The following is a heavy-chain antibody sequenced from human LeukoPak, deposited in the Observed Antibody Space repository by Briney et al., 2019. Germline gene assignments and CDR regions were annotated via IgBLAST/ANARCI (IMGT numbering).Heavy chain of an antibody. Sequence: SETLSLTCTVSGYSISSGYYWGWIRQPPGKGLEWIGYIYYSGSSNSNPSLKSRVTMSVDTSKNQFSLQLRFVTAADTAVYYCAAAYSASWNPFDYWGQGTVVTVSS. CDR1: GYSISSGYY. J-gene: IGHJ4*02. D-gene: IGHD5-12*01. CDR3: AAAYSASWNPFDY. CDR2: IYYSGSS. V-gene: IGHV4-38-2*02.